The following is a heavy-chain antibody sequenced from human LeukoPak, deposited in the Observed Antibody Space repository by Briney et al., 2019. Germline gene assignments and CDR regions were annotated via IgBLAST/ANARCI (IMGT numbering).Heavy chain of an antibody. J-gene: IGHJ4*02. CDR3: ARSDIVVVPAATRRFPFDY. CDR2: INPSGGST. Sequence: ASVKVSCKASGYTFTSYYMHWVRQAPGQGLEWMGIINPSGGSTSYAQKFQGRVTMTRDASTSTVYMELSSLRSEDTAVYYCARSDIVVVPAATRRFPFDYWGQGTLVTVSS. CDR1: GYTFTSYY. V-gene: IGHV1-46*01. D-gene: IGHD2-2*01.